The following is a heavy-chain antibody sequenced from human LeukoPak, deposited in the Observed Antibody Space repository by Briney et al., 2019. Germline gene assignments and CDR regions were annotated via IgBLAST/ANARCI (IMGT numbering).Heavy chain of an antibody. V-gene: IGHV3-48*04. CDR2: ISSSSSTI. CDR3: ARVSTWVTVYFDY. D-gene: IGHD2/OR15-2a*01. Sequence: PGGSLRLSCAASGFTFSSYSMNWVRQAPGKGLEWVSYISSSSSTIYYADSVKGRFTISRDNAKNSLYLQMNSLRAEDTAVYYCARVSTWVTVYFDYWGQGTLVTVSS. CDR1: GFTFSSYS. J-gene: IGHJ4*02.